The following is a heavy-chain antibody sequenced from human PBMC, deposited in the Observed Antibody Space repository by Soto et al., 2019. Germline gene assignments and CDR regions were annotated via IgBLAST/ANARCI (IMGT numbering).Heavy chain of an antibody. V-gene: IGHV3-23*01. Sequence: PGGSLRLSCAASGFTFSSYAMSWVRQAPGKGLEWVSAISGSGGSTYYADSVKGRFTISRDNSKNTLYLQMNSLRAEDTAVYYCAKDKGYSSGWLAAEYFQHWGQGTLVTVSS. D-gene: IGHD6-19*01. J-gene: IGHJ1*01. CDR1: GFTFSSYA. CDR3: AKDKGYSSGWLAAEYFQH. CDR2: ISGSGGST.